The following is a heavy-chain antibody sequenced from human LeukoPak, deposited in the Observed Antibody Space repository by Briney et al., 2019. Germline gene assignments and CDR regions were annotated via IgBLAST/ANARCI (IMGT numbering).Heavy chain of an antibody. CDR1: GFTFRSHA. CDR3: TTDYDFWSGDPYYFDY. Sequence: PGGSLRLSCVGSGFTFRSHAMSWVRQAPEKGLEFVSGIYENGGTTYYADSVKGRFSISRDNSKNTLYLQMNSLKTEDTAVYYCTTDYDFWSGDPYYFDYWGQGTLVTVSS. CDR2: IYENGGTT. V-gene: IGHV3-23*01. D-gene: IGHD3-3*01. J-gene: IGHJ4*02.